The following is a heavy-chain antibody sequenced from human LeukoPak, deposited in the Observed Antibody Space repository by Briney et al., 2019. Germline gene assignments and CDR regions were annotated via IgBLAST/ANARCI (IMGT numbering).Heavy chain of an antibody. J-gene: IGHJ4*02. Sequence: SETLSLTCAVYGGSFSGYYWSWIRQPPGKGLEWIGEINHSGSTNYNPSLKSRVTISVDTSKNQFSLKLSSVTAADTAVYYCARVDYYYDSSGYYPPLDYWGQGTLVTVSS. V-gene: IGHV4-34*01. CDR1: GGSFSGYY. CDR3: ARVDYYYDSSGYYPPLDY. CDR2: INHSGST. D-gene: IGHD3-22*01.